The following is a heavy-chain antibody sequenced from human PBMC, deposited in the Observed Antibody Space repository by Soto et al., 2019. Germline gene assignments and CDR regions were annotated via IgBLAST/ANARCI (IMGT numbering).Heavy chain of an antibody. CDR3: ASDRSGAGGFDY. Sequence: QVQLVQSGAEVKKPGASVKVSCTDSGYTFPSYAISWVRQAPGQGLEWMGWISAYNGNTNYAQKLQGRVTMTTDTSTSTAYRELSSLRSDDTALYYCASDRSGAGGFDYWGQGTLVTVSS. D-gene: IGHD6-19*01. CDR2: ISAYNGNT. CDR1: GYTFPSYA. J-gene: IGHJ4*02. V-gene: IGHV1-18*01.